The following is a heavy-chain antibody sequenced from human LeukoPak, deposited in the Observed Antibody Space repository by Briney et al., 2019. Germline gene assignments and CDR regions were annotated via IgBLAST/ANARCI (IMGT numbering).Heavy chain of an antibody. V-gene: IGHV1-46*01. CDR3: ARDGSSWPTEGWFDP. D-gene: IGHD6-13*01. Sequence: ASVKVSCKASGYTFTSYYMHWVRQAPGQGLEWMGIINPSGGSTSYAQKFQGRVTMTRDMSTSTVYMELRSLRSDDTAVYYCARDGSSWPTEGWFDPWGQGTLVTVSS. CDR1: GYTFTSYY. J-gene: IGHJ5*02. CDR2: INPSGGST.